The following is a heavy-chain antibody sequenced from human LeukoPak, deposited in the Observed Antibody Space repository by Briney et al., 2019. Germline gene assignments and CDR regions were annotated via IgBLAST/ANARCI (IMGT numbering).Heavy chain of an antibody. CDR1: GGSISSSSYY. V-gene: IGHV4-39*07. CDR2: IYYSGST. Sequence: KTSETLSLTCTVSGGSISSSSYYWGWIRQPPGKGLEWIGRIYYSGSTYYNPSLKSRVTISVDKSKNQFSLKLSSVTAADTAVYYCAGVGRWLQYDYWGQGTLVTVSS. CDR3: AGVGRWLQYDY. J-gene: IGHJ4*02. D-gene: IGHD5-24*01.